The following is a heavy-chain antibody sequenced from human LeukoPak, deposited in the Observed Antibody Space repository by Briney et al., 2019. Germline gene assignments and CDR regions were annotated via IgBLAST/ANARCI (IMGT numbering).Heavy chain of an antibody. CDR1: GYTFTSYY. Sequence: ASVNVSFTASGYTFTSYYMHWVRRAPGQGLERMGIINRSGGSTSYTQKFQGRDTMTRDTSTSTVYMELSSLRSEDTAVYYCARDHLPGIAVAGDYWGQGTLVTVSS. J-gene: IGHJ4*02. CDR2: INRSGGST. CDR3: ARDHLPGIAVAGDY. V-gene: IGHV1-46*01. D-gene: IGHD6-19*01.